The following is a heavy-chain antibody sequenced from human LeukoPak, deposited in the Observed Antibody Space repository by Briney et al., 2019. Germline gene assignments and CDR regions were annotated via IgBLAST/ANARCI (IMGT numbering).Heavy chain of an antibody. J-gene: IGHJ3*01. CDR1: GYSISSGYY. D-gene: IGHD2-15*01. CDR2: IYHSGST. CDR3: AKDGSNDWRWGAFDV. Sequence: SETLSLTCTVSGYSISSGYYWGWIRQPPGKGLEWIGSIYHSGSTYYNPSLKSRVTISVDTSKNQFSLKLSSVTAADTAVYYCAKDGSNDWRWGAFDVWGQGTMVTVSS. V-gene: IGHV4-38-2*02.